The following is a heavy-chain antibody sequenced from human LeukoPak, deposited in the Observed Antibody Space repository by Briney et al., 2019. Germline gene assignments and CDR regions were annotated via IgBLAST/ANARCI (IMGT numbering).Heavy chain of an antibody. D-gene: IGHD6-6*01. CDR2: INWNGGST. V-gene: IGHV3-20*04. J-gene: IGHJ4*02. CDR3: ARVGGYSSSSENDY. CDR1: GFTFDDYG. Sequence: GGSLRLSCAASGFTFDDYGMSWVRQAPGKGLEWVSGINWNGGSTGYADSVKGRFTISRDSAKNSLYLKMNSLRAEDTALYYCARVGGYSSSSENDYWGQGTLVTVSS.